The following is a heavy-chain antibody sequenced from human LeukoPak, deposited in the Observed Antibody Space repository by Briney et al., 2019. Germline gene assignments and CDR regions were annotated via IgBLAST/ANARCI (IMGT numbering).Heavy chain of an antibody. Sequence: ASVKVSCKASGYTFTSYGISWVRQAPGQGLEWMGWISAYNGNTNYAQKLQGRVTMTTDTSTSTAYMELRSLRSDDTAVYYCARERIIVGDDAFDIWRQGTMVTVSS. J-gene: IGHJ3*02. D-gene: IGHD1-26*01. CDR3: ARERIIVGDDAFDI. V-gene: IGHV1-18*01. CDR1: GYTFTSYG. CDR2: ISAYNGNT.